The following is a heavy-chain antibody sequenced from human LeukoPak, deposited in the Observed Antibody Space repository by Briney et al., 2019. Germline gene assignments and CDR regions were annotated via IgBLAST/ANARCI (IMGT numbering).Heavy chain of an antibody. CDR1: GLTFSSYT. V-gene: IGHV3-23*01. Sequence: GGSLRLSCAASGLTFSSYTVAWVRQAPGKGLEWLSGISGRGGITYYADSVKGRFTISRDDSKDTLYLQMNSLRPEDTAKYFCAKDFVHFDSRGYYFDYWSRGTVVTVSS. CDR3: AKDFVHFDSRGYYFDY. CDR2: ISGRGGIT. J-gene: IGHJ4*02. D-gene: IGHD3-9*01.